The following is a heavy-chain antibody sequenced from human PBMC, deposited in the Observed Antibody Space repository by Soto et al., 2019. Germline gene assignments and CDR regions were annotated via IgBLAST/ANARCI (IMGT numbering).Heavy chain of an antibody. J-gene: IGHJ4*02. CDR1: GYPFTSYS. CDR3: ASRLLLTNGYFDY. D-gene: IGHD2-21*01. V-gene: IGHV1-3*01. Sequence: GAPVEVSCKASGYPFTSYSMQWVPQAPRQRLERKGWINAGNGNTKYSQKLQGRGTINRETSASPAYMGVSSLRSEDTALFYWASRLLLTNGYFDYWGQGTLVTVSS. CDR2: INAGNGNT.